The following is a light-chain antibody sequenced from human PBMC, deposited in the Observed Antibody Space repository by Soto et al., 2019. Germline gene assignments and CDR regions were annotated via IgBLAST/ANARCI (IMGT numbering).Light chain of an antibody. CDR2: GAS. V-gene: IGKV3-11*01. J-gene: IGKJ4*01. Sequence: EIVLTQSPASLSLSPGERATLSCRASQSVSSHLAWFQQRPGQAPRLLIYGASNRATGIPARFGGSGSGTNFPLTISSLEPEDFAVYYWQQRSNWPPVLTFGGGTKVEIK. CDR1: QSVSSH. CDR3: QQRSNWPPVLT.